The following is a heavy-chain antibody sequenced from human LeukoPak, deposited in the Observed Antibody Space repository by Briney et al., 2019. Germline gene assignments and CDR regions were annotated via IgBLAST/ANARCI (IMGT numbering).Heavy chain of an antibody. D-gene: IGHD2-2*02. Sequence: ASVKVSCKASGYTFTSYGISWVRQATGQGLEWMGWMNPNSGNTGYAQKFQGRVTMTRNTSISTAYMELSSLRSEDTAVYYCARGESYIVVVPAAIRGFDPWGQGTLVTVSS. V-gene: IGHV1-8*02. CDR3: ARGESYIVVVPAAIRGFDP. CDR1: GYTFTSYG. J-gene: IGHJ5*02. CDR2: MNPNSGNT.